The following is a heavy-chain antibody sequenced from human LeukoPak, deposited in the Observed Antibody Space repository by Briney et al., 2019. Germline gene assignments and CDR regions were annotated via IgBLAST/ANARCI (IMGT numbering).Heavy chain of an antibody. J-gene: IGHJ4*02. Sequence: GGSLRLSCAASGFTFSDYYMNWIRQAPGKGLEWVSVIYSGGSTYYADSVKGRFTISRDNSKNTLYLQMNSLRAEDTAVYYCARALWFGGYYFDYWGQGTLVTVSS. D-gene: IGHD3-10*01. CDR2: IYSGGST. CDR1: GFTFSDYY. CDR3: ARALWFGGYYFDY. V-gene: IGHV3-53*01.